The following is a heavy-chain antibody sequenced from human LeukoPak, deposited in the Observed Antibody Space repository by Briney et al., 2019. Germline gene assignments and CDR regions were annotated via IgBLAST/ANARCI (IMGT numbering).Heavy chain of an antibody. Sequence: GGSLRLSCAASGFTVSSNDMTWVRQAPGKGLEWVSVICKSGNTFYSDSVKGRFTISRDNSKNTVYLQMDSLRAEDTAVYYCARDAGFWSGYDGVGYVVNHWGQGTLVTVSS. CDR2: ICKSGNT. CDR3: ARDAGFWSGYDGVGYVVNH. V-gene: IGHV3-53*01. J-gene: IGHJ5*02. D-gene: IGHD3-3*01. CDR1: GFTVSSND.